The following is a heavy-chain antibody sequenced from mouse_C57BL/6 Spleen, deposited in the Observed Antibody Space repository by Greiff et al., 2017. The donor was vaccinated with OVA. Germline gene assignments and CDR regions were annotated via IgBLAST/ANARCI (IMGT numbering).Heavy chain of an antibody. Sequence: EVQLVESGPGLVKPSQSLSLTCSVTGYSITSSYYWNWIRQFPGNKLEWMGYISYDGSNNYNPSLKNRISITRDTSKNQFFLKLNSVTTEDTATYYCANHYYGSSYLAMDYWGQGTSVTVSS. CDR2: ISYDGSN. V-gene: IGHV3-6*01. CDR1: GYSITSSYY. J-gene: IGHJ4*01. D-gene: IGHD1-1*01. CDR3: ANHYYGSSYLAMDY.